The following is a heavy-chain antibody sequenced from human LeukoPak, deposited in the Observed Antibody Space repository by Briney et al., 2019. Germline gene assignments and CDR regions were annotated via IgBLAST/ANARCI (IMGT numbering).Heavy chain of an antibody. Sequence: GASVKVSCKASGYTFTSYDINWVRQATGQGLEWMGWMNPNSGNTGYAQKFQGRVTMTRNTSISTAYMELSSLRSEDTAVFYCARLGFSRPYYYYYMDVWGKGTTVTVSS. J-gene: IGHJ6*03. CDR2: MNPNSGNT. CDR3: ARLGFSRPYYYYYMDV. D-gene: IGHD1-26*01. V-gene: IGHV1-8*01. CDR1: GYTFTSYD.